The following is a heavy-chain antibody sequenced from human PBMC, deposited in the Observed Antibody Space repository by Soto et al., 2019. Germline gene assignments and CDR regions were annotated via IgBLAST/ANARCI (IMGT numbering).Heavy chain of an antibody. CDR3: ARGNYYGSGTYSLVNYYGMDV. V-gene: IGHV3-33*01. CDR1: GFTFSSYG. J-gene: IGHJ6*02. CDR2: IWYDGSNK. D-gene: IGHD3-10*01. Sequence: GGSLRLSCAASGFTFSSYGMHWVRQAPGKGLEWVAVIWYDGSNKYYADSVKGRFTISRDNSKNTLYLQMNSLRAEDTAVFYCARGNYYGSGTYSLVNYYGMDVWGQGTTVTVSS.